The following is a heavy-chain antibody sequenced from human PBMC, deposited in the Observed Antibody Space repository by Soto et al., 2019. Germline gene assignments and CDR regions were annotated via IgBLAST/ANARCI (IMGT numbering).Heavy chain of an antibody. J-gene: IGHJ6*02. D-gene: IGHD2-15*01. CDR2: IIPIFGTA. CDR1: GGTFSSYA. CDR3: ARDQDVVVVVAATRYYYYGMDV. V-gene: IGHV1-69*01. Sequence: QVQLVQSGAEVKKPGSSVKVSCKASGGTFSSYAISWMRQAPGQGLEWMGGIIPIFGTANYAQKFQGRVTITADESTSTAYMELSSLRSEDTAVYYCARDQDVVVVVAATRYYYYGMDVWGQGTTVTVSS.